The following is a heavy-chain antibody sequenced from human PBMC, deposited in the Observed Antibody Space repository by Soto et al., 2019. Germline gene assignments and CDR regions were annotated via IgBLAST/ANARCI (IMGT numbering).Heavy chain of an antibody. CDR1: GFTFSSYW. CDR3: AKLRRGIAAAGTFH. Sequence: GGSLRLSCAASGFTFSSYWMSWIRQAPGKGLEWVSAISGSGGSTYYADSVKGRFTISRDNSKNTLYLQMNSLRAEDTAVYYCAKLRRGIAAAGTFHWGQGTLVTVSS. V-gene: IGHV3-23*01. J-gene: IGHJ4*02. D-gene: IGHD6-13*01. CDR2: ISGSGGST.